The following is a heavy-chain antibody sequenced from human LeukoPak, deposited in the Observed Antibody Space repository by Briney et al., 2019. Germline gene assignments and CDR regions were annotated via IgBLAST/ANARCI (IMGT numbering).Heavy chain of an antibody. V-gene: IGHV4-61*02. J-gene: IGHJ4*02. D-gene: IGHD6-19*01. Sequence: PSQTLSLTCTVSGGSISSGNYYWSWIRQPAGKGLEWIGRIYNSGSTYYNPSLKSRVTISVDRSKNQFSLKLSSVTAADTAVYYCARGTDPRNIAVAGTFFDYWGQGTLVTVSS. CDR2: IYNSGST. CDR3: ARGTDPRNIAVAGTFFDY. CDR1: GGSISSGNYY.